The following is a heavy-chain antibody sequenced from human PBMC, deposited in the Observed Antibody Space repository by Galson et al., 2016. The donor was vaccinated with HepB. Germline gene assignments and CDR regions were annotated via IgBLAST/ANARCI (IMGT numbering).Heavy chain of an antibody. CDR1: GGSFSGSL. Sequence: SETLSLTCAVYGGSFSGSLWSWIRQSPGTGLEWIGEINDGGTTNYNPSLKSRVAISEDTSKSQFSLSLSSVTAADTAVYYCARRPRYYFGSGNSPRYVFDMWGQGTMVTVSA. J-gene: IGHJ3*02. CDR2: INDGGTT. CDR3: ARRPRYYFGSGNSPRYVFDM. V-gene: IGHV4-34*01. D-gene: IGHD3-10*01.